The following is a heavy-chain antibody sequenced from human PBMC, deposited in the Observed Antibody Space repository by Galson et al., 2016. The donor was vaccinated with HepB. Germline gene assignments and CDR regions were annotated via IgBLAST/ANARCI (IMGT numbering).Heavy chain of an antibody. CDR1: GFTLNSFA. J-gene: IGHJ4*02. V-gene: IGHV3-23*01. D-gene: IGHD6-19*01. Sequence: SLRLSCAASGFTLNSFAMSWVRQAPGKGLGWVSAINGGSAHYADSVQGRFTISRDTSKNTLYPEMNRLRAEDTAIYYCARAFRYGTGWYGRNDCWGQGTLVTVSS. CDR3: ARAFRYGTGWYGRNDC. CDR2: INGGSA.